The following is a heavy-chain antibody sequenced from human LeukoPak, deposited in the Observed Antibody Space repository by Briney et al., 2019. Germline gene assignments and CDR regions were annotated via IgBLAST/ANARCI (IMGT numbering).Heavy chain of an antibody. CDR3: AGGITAADPFDY. V-gene: IGHV3-21*01. J-gene: IGHJ4*02. D-gene: IGHD6-13*01. CDR1: GFTLSSYS. Sequence: GGSLRLSCAASGFTLSSYSMNWVRQAPGKGLEWVSSISRSSSHMYYADYADSVKGRFTISRDNAKNSLYLQMNSLRAEDTAVYYCAGGITAADPFDYWGQGTLVTVSS. CDR2: ISRSSSHMYYA.